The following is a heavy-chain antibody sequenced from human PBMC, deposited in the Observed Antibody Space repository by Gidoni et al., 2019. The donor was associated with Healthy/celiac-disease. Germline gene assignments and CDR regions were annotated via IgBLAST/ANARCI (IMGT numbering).Heavy chain of an antibody. CDR1: GGSISRVSYS. J-gene: IGHJ3*02. D-gene: IGHD5-12*01. V-gene: IGHV4-61*02. CDR3: ARDSRWLQLRGDAFDI. CDR2: IYTSGST. Sequence: QVQLQESGPRLVQPSQTLSLPCPVSGGSISRVSYSWSWIRQPAGKGLEWIGRIYTSGSTNYNPALKSRVTISVDTSKNQFSLKLSSVTAADTAVYYCARDSRWLQLRGDAFDIWGQGTMVTVSS.